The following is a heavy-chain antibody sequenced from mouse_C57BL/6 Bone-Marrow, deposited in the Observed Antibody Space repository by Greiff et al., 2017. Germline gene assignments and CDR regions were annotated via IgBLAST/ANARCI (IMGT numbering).Heavy chain of an antibody. CDR2: IWTGGGT. CDR1: GFSLTSYA. V-gene: IGHV2-9-1*01. D-gene: IGHD2-1*01. J-gene: IGHJ4*01. CDR3: ARIYYGNYGAMDY. Sequence: VQLVESGPGLVAPSQSLSITCTVSGFSLTSYAISWVRHPPGKGLDWLGVIWTGGGTNYNSALKSRLSISKDNYKSQVFLKMNSLQTDDTARYYCARIYYGNYGAMDYWGQGTSGTVSS.